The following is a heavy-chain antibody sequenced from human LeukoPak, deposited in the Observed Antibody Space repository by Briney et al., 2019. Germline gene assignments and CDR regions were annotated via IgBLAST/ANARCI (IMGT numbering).Heavy chain of an antibody. J-gene: IGHJ3*01. V-gene: IGHV3-7*01. CDR1: EFTFSSHQ. Sequence: PGGSLRLSCAASEFTFSSHQMSWVRQAPGKGLEWVAKITQDGSEKYYMDSVKGRFIISRDNGKNSLYLQMNSLRVEDKAVYYCARDWRQDNAFDLWGQGTMVTVSS. D-gene: IGHD2-15*01. CDR3: ARDWRQDNAFDL. CDR2: ITQDGSEK.